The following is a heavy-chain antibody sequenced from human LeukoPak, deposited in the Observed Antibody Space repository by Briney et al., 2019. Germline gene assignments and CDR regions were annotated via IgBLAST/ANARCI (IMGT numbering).Heavy chain of an antibody. D-gene: IGHD4-17*01. CDR3: ARSEDYGDYAY. V-gene: IGHV3-48*03. J-gene: IGHJ4*02. CDR2: ISSSGSTI. Sequence: GGSLRLPCAASGFTFSSYEMNWVRQAPGKGLEWVSHISSSGSTIYYADSVKGRFTISRDNAKNSLYLQMNSLRAEDTAVYYCARSEDYGDYAYWGQGTLVTVSS. CDR1: GFTFSSYE.